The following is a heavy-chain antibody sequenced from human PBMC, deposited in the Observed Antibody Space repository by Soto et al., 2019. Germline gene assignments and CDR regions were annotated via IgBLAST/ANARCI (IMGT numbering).Heavy chain of an antibody. CDR2: ISCDGSNK. Sequence: HPGGSLRLSCAASGFTFSSYGMHWVRQAPGKGLEWVAVISCDGSNKHYADSVKGRFTISRDNSKNTLYLQMNSLRAEDTAVYYCAPGIAELYFQHWGQGTLVTVSS. CDR3: APGIAELYFQH. V-gene: IGHV3-30*03. D-gene: IGHD6-13*01. J-gene: IGHJ1*01. CDR1: GFTFSSYG.